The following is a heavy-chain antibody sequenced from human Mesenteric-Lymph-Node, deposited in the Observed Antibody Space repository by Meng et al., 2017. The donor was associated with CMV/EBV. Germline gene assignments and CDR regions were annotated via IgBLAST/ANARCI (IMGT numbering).Heavy chain of an antibody. J-gene: IGHJ6*02. D-gene: IGHD4-11*01. CDR2: IYHTGST. V-gene: IGHV4-38-2*02. CDR3: ARALATTDWLGRQYYHYYGMDV. CDR1: GYSISSGYY. Sequence: GSLRLSCTVSGYSISSGYYWGWIRQSPGKGLELIGSIYHTGSTYYNPSLRSRVTISADMSYNQVSLNLDSVTAADTSVYYCARALATTDWLGRQYYHYYGMDVWGQGTTVTVSS.